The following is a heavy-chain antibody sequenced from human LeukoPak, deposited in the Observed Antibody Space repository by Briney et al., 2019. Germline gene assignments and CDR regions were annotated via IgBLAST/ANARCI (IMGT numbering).Heavy chain of an antibody. CDR2: IYYSGST. CDR1: GGSFTSYF. J-gene: IGHJ4*02. CDR3: ARVVRYCSSTSCSFFDY. Sequence: SETLSLTCTVSGGSFTSYFWSWVRQPPGEGLEWIGYIYYSGSTNYNPSLKSRVTISVDTSKNQFSLKLGSVTAADTAVYYCARVVRYCSSTSCSFFDYWGQGTLVTVSS. D-gene: IGHD2-2*01. V-gene: IGHV4-59*01.